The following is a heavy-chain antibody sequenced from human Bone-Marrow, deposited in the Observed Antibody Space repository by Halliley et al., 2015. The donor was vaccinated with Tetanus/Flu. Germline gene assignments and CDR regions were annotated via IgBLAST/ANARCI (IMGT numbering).Heavy chain of an antibody. CDR3: AKERGNYGNAVDY. Sequence: VAVISYDGTNKYYADFVKGRFTISRDNSKNTLYLQINSLRLDDTATYYCAKERGNYGNAVDYWGQGALVTVSS. D-gene: IGHD1-7*01. V-gene: IGHV3-30-3*02. CDR2: ISYDGTNK. J-gene: IGHJ4*02.